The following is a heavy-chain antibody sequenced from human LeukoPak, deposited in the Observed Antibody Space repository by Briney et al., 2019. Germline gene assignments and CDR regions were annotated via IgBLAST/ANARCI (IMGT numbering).Heavy chain of an antibody. V-gene: IGHV3-23*01. CDR2: ISGSGGST. J-gene: IGHJ5*02. CDR3: ARDHWVRSNWFDP. D-gene: IGHD5-12*01. CDR1: GFTFSSYA. Sequence: GGSLRLSCAASGFTFSSYAMSWVRQAPGKGLEWVSAISGSGGSTYYADSVKGRFTISRDNAKNSLYLQMNSLRAEDTAVYYCARDHWVRSNWFDPWGQGTLVTVSS.